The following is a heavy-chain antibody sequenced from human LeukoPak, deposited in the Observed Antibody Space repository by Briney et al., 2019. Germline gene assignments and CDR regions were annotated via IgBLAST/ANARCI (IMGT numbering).Heavy chain of an antibody. D-gene: IGHD6-19*01. CDR2: MNPNSGDT. CDR3: ARVRIAVAGKREYNWFDP. V-gene: IGHV1-8*03. J-gene: IGHJ5*02. Sequence: ASVKVSCTASGYTFTSYDINWVRQATGQGLEWMGWMNPNSGDTGYAQKFQGRVTITRNTSISTAYMELSSLRSEDTAVYYCARVRIAVAGKREYNWFDPWGQGTLVTVSS. CDR1: GYTFTSYD.